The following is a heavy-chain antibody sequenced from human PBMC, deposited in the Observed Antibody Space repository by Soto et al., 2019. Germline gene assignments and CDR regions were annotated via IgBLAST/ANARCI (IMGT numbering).Heavy chain of an antibody. CDR3: AREGAITMVRGVITYYYYGMDV. V-gene: IGHV1-18*01. D-gene: IGHD3-10*01. J-gene: IGHJ6*02. Sequence: ASVKVSCKASGYTFTSYGISWVRQAPGQGLEWMGWISAHNGNTNYAQKLQGRVTMTTDTSTSTAYMELRSLRSDDTAVYYCAREGAITMVRGVITYYYYGMDVWGQGTTVTVSS. CDR2: ISAHNGNT. CDR1: GYTFTSYG.